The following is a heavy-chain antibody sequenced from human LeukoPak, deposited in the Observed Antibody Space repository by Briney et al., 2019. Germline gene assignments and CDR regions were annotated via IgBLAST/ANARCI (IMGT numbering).Heavy chain of an antibody. CDR1: GYTFTSYD. Sequence: GASVKVSCKASGYTFTSYDINWVRQATGQGLEWMGWMNPNSGNTGYAQKFQGRVTMTRNTSISTAYMELSSLRSEDTAVYYCARGAFYCSSTSCLVLGYYYYYMDVWGKGATVTVFS. CDR2: MNPNSGNT. CDR3: ARGAFYCSSTSCLVLGYYYYYMDV. V-gene: IGHV1-8*01. J-gene: IGHJ6*03. D-gene: IGHD2-2*01.